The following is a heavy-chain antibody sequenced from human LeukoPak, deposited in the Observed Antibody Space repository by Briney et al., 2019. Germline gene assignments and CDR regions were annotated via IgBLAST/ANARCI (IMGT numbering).Heavy chain of an antibody. CDR1: GFTFSSYA. CDR2: ISGSGGST. V-gene: IGHV3-23*01. J-gene: IGHJ4*02. D-gene: IGHD3-3*01. CDR3: AKDQATIFGVVISPYYFDY. Sequence: PGGSLRLSCAASGFTFSSYAMSWVRQAPGKGLEWVSAISGSGGSTYYADSVKGRFTISRDNSKNTLYLQMNSLRAEDTAVYYCAKDQATIFGVVISPYYFDYWGQGTLVTVS.